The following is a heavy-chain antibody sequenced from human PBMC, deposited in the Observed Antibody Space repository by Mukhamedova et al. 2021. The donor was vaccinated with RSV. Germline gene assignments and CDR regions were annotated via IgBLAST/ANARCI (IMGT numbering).Heavy chain of an antibody. J-gene: IGHJ4*02. V-gene: IGHV3-23*01. Sequence: YYADSVKGRFTIPRDNSKNTLYLQMNSLRAEDTALYYCAKDMRLGYWGQGTLVTVSS. CDR3: AKDMRLGY. D-gene: IGHD3-10*01.